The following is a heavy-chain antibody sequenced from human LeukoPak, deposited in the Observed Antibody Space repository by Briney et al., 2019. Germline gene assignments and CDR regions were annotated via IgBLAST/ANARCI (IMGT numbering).Heavy chain of an antibody. CDR3: ARVKHPVVAALFDY. CDR2: FNPEDGET. D-gene: IGHD2-15*01. J-gene: IGHJ4*02. Sequence: ASVKVSCKVSGYTLTELSMHWVRQAPGKGLEWMGGFNPEDGETIYAQKFQGRVTMTRDTSTSTVYVELSSLRSEDTAVYYCARVKHPVVAALFDYWGQGTLVTVSS. CDR1: GYTLTELS. V-gene: IGHV1-24*01.